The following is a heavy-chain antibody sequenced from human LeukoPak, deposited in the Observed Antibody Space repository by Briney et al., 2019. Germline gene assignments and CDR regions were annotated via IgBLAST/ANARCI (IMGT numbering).Heavy chain of an antibody. J-gene: IGHJ3*02. Sequence: SETLSLTCTVSGGSISSHYWSWLRQPPGKGLEWIGYIYYSGSTNYNPSLKSRVTISVDTSKNQFSLKLSSVTAADTAVYYCARLTIFGVVTLDAFDIWGQGTMVTVSS. D-gene: IGHD3-3*01. CDR2: IYYSGST. V-gene: IGHV4-59*11. CDR3: ARLTIFGVVTLDAFDI. CDR1: GGSISSHY.